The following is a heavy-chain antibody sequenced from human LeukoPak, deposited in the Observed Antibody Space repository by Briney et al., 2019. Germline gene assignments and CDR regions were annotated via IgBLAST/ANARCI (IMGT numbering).Heavy chain of an antibody. CDR1: GFTFSNYL. CDR3: ARDFKIVATIGSLGY. CDR2: IKADGSEK. D-gene: IGHD5-12*01. Sequence: GGSLRLSCAASGFTFSNYLMTWVRQAPGKGLEWVADIKADGSEKYYVDSVKGRFTILRDNAKNSLYLQMNSLRADDTAVYYCARDFKIVATIGSLGYWGQGTLVTVSS. V-gene: IGHV3-7*01. J-gene: IGHJ4*02.